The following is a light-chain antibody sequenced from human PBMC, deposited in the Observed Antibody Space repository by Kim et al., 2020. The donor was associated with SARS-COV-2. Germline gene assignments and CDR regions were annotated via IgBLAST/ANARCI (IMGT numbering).Light chain of an antibody. J-gene: IGKJ2*01. V-gene: IGKV3-15*01. CDR2: GAS. Sequence: LSVSPGERVTLSCMASQVSSNLAWYQQKPGQAPRLLIYGASIRATGIPPRFSGSGSGTEFTLTISSLQSEDFAVYYCQQYIKWPLTFGQGTKLEIK. CDR3: QQYIKWPLT. CDR1: QVSSN.